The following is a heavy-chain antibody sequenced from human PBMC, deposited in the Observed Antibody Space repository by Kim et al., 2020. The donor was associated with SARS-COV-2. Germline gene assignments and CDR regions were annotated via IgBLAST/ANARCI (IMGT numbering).Heavy chain of an antibody. CDR3: ASGRSSRYHHYTYYYGMDV. Sequence: SVKVSCKASGGTFSSYAISWVRQAPGQGLEWMGRIIPILGIANYAQKFQGRVTITADKSTSTAYMELSSLRSEDTAVYYCASGRSSRYHHYTYYYGMDVWGQGTTVTVSS. V-gene: IGHV1-69*04. J-gene: IGHJ6*02. CDR1: GGTFSSYA. CDR2: IIPILGIA. D-gene: IGHD4-4*01.